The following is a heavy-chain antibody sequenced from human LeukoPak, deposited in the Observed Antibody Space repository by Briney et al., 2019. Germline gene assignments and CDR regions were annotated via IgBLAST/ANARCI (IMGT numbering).Heavy chain of an antibody. CDR2: ISSSGSSI. Sequence: GGSLRLSCAASGFTFSDYYISWIRQAPGKGLEMGAYISSSGSSIYYADCVKGRFTISRDNAKNSLYLQMKSLRAEDTAVYYCARFKGVGPDAFDIWGQGTMVTVCS. CDR1: GFTFSDYY. V-gene: IGHV3-11*01. CDR3: ARFKGVGPDAFDI. J-gene: IGHJ3*02. D-gene: IGHD1-26*01.